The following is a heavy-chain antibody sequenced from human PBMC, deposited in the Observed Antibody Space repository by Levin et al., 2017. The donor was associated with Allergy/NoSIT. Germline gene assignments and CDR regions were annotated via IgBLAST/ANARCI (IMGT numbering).Heavy chain of an antibody. D-gene: IGHD2-15*01. J-gene: IGHJ4*02. V-gene: IGHV3-53*01. CDR2: IYTGGST. Sequence: GGSLRLSCAASGFTVSSNYMSWVRQAPGKGLEWVSVIYTGGSTFYADSVKGRFTISRDNSKNTIYLQMNSLRADDTAVYYCARDGPGYCSGGSCITFGYWGQGTLVTVSS. CDR3: ARDGPGYCSGGSCITFGY. CDR1: GFTVSSNY.